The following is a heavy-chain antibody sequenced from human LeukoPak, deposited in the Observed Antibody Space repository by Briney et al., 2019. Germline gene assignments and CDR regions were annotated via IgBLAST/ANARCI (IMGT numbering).Heavy chain of an antibody. V-gene: IGHV7-4-1*02. Sequence: ASVKVSCKASGGTFNTNSINWVRQAPGQGLEWMGWINTNTGNPTYAQGFTGRFVFSLDTSVSTAYLQISSLKAEDTAVYYCARVIAVAGTDAFDIWGQGTMVTVSS. D-gene: IGHD6-19*01. CDR3: ARVIAVAGTDAFDI. CDR2: INTNTGNP. J-gene: IGHJ3*02. CDR1: GGTFNTNS.